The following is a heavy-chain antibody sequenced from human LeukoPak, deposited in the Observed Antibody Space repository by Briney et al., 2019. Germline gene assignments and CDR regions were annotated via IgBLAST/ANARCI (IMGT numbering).Heavy chain of an antibody. Sequence: ASVKVSCKASGYTFTGYYMHWVRQAPGQGLEWMGWINPNSGGTNYAQKFQGRVTMTRDTSISTAYMELSRLRSDDTAVYYCARAAILSSYDYRFDYWGQGTLVTVSS. CDR2: INPNSGGT. CDR3: ARAAILSSYDYRFDY. J-gene: IGHJ4*02. V-gene: IGHV1-2*02. CDR1: GYTFTGYY. D-gene: IGHD5-12*01.